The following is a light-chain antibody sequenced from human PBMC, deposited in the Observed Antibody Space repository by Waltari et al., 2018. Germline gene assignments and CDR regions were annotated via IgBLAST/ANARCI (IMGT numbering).Light chain of an antibody. CDR2: LGS. CDR3: MQALQSPWS. Sequence: DVVVTQSPLSLPVTPGEPASLSCRSSQNLLHTNGYNYLDWYLQKPWQPPQLLIFLGSNRAAGVPDRFSGSVSGTEFTLKISRVEADDVGVYYCMQALQSPWSFGQGTKVDI. V-gene: IGKV2-28*01. J-gene: IGKJ1*01. CDR1: QNLLHTNGYNY.